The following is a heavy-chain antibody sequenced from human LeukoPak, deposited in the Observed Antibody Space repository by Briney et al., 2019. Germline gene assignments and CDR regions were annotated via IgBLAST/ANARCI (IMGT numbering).Heavy chain of an antibody. J-gene: IGHJ4*02. CDR2: VNPNSGDT. V-gene: IGHV1-2*02. Sequence: GASVKVSCKASGYTFTDYYMHWVRQAPGQGLEWMGWVNPNSGDTNYVHKFQGRVTMTSDTSISTAYMDLSRVRSDDTAVYYCALLFSSTWYRFDSWGQGTLVTVSS. CDR1: GYTFTDYY. D-gene: IGHD6-13*01. CDR3: ALLFSSTWYRFDS.